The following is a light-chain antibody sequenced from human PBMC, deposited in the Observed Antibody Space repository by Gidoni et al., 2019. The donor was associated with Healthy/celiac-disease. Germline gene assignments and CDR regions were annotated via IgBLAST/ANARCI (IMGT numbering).Light chain of an antibody. J-gene: IGKJ5*01. CDR3: QQRSNWPPLT. V-gene: IGKV3-11*01. Sequence: EIVLTQSPATLSVSPGERATLSCRASQSVSSYLAWYQQKPGQAPRFLIYDASNRATGIPARFSGSGSGTDFTLTISSLEPEDFAVYYCQQRSNWPPLTFGQGTRLEIK. CDR1: QSVSSY. CDR2: DAS.